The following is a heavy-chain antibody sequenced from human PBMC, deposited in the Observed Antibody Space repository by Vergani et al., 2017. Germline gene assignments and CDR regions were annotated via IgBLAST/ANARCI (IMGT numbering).Heavy chain of an antibody. CDR3: VKDNYYYARSGHFDY. Sequence: EVQLVESGGGLVQPGGSLRLSCSASGFTFSSYAMHWVRQAPGKGLEYVSGISSNGGSTNYADSVKGRFTISRDNSKNTLYLQMNSLRTEDTAVYYCVKDNYYYARSGHFDYWGQGTLVTVSS. J-gene: IGHJ4*02. CDR2: ISSNGGST. CDR1: GFTFSSYA. V-gene: IGHV3-64D*06. D-gene: IGHD3-22*01.